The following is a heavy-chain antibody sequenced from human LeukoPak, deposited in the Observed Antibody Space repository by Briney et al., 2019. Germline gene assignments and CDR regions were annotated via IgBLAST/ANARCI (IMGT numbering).Heavy chain of an antibody. CDR3: ARGGYYYMDV. CDR2: IYTSGST. J-gene: IGHJ6*03. D-gene: IGHD3-16*01. V-gene: IGHV4-61*02. Sequence: SETLSLTCTVSGGSISSGSYYWSWIRQPAGKGLEWIGRIYTSGSTNYNPSLKSRVTISVDTSKNQFSLKLSPVTAADTAAYYCARGGYYYMDVWGKGTTVTVSS. CDR1: GGSISSGSYY.